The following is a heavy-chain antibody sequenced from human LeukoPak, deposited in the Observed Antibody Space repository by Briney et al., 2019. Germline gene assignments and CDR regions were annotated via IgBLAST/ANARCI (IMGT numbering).Heavy chain of an antibody. V-gene: IGHV3-9*01. CDR1: GFTFGDYA. CDR2: ISWNSGSI. D-gene: IGHD4-17*01. Sequence: GGSLRLSCAASGFTFGDYAMHWVRQAPGHGLELVSVISWNSGSIGYADSVKGRFTISRDNAKNSLYLHMNSLRAEDTALYYCAKDISTTVTTGLGYWGQGTLVTVSS. J-gene: IGHJ4*02. CDR3: AKDISTTVTTGLGY.